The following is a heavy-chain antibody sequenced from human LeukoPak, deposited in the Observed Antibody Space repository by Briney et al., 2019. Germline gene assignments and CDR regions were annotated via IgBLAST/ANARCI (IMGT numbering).Heavy chain of an antibody. V-gene: IGHV1-3*01. Sequence: ASVKVSCKASGYTFTSYAMHRVRQAPGQRLEWMGWINAGNGNTKYSQKFQGRVTITRDTSASTAYMELSSLRSEDTAVYYCARGQVVVVPAARMDWFDPWGQGTLVTVSS. J-gene: IGHJ5*02. CDR1: GYTFTSYA. D-gene: IGHD2-2*01. CDR2: INAGNGNT. CDR3: ARGQVVVVPAARMDWFDP.